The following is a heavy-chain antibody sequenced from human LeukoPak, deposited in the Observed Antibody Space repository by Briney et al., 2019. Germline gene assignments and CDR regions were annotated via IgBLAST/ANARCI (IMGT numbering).Heavy chain of an antibody. CDR3: ARSYSYGFWVTFDY. CDR2: ITSSSTNK. V-gene: IGHV3-21*01. D-gene: IGHD5-18*01. Sequence: GGSLRLSCAASGFTFSTYSVHWVRQAPGKGLEWVSSITSSSTNKYYADSVKGRFTISRDNAKNTLYLQMNSLRAEDTAVYYCARSYSYGFWVTFDYWGQGTLVTVSS. CDR1: GFTFSTYS. J-gene: IGHJ4*02.